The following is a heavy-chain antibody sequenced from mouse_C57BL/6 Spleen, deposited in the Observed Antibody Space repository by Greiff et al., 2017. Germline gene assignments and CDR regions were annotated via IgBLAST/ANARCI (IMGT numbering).Heavy chain of an antibody. CDR2: IDPEDGDT. J-gene: IGHJ3*01. V-gene: IGHV14-1*01. D-gene: IGHD2-5*01. CDR1: GFNIKDYY. CDR3: TLYSNYASWFAY. Sequence: VQLQQSGAELVRPGASVKLSCTASGFNIKDYYMHWVKQRPEQGLEWIGRIDPEDGDTEYAPKFQGKATMTADTSSNTAYLQRSSLTSEDTAVYYCTLYSNYASWFAYWGQGTLVTVSA.